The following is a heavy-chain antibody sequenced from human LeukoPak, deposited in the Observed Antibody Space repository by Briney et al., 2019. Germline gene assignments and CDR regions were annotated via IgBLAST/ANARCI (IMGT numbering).Heavy chain of an antibody. V-gene: IGHV3-64D*09. CDR2: ISSTGTYT. D-gene: IGHD6-19*01. J-gene: IGHJ4*02. CDR3: SGHSSGWYAD. CDR1: GPTFSSYA. Sequence: PGGSLRLSCSASGPTFSSYAMHWVRQAPGKGLEYVSAISSTGTYTYYADSVRGRFTISRDNSKNTLYLQMSSLRADDTAVYYCSGHSSGWYADWGQGTLVTVSS.